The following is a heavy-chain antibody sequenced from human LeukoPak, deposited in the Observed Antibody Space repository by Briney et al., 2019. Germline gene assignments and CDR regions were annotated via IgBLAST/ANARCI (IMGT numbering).Heavy chain of an antibody. CDR1: GDSISSDY. CDR3: ASLRFGAFDI. J-gene: IGHJ3*02. Sequence: SETLSLTCTVSGDSISSDYWSWIRQPPGKGLEWIGYMYYSGSINYNPSLKSRVTISVDTSKNQFSLKLSSVTAADTAVYYCASLRFGAFDIWGQGTMVTVSS. D-gene: IGHD3-16*01. V-gene: IGHV4-59*01. CDR2: MYYSGSI.